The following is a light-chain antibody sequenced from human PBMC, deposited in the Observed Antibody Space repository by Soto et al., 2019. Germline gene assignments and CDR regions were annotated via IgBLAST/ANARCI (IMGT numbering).Light chain of an antibody. CDR3: HQYDSWT. CDR2: GAS. Sequence: SVLTHNAVTLSFARQERTTRAFRASQSFNSIYLAWYQQKPGQAPRLLIYGASSRATGIPDRFSGSGSGTDFTLTIRRLEPEDFAVYYCHQYDSWTFGQGPKVDIK. CDR1: QSFNSIY. J-gene: IGKJ1*01. V-gene: IGKV3-20*01.